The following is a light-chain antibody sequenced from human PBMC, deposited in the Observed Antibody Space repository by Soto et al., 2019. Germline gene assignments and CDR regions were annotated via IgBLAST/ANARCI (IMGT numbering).Light chain of an antibody. CDR2: KAS. J-gene: IGKJ1*01. Sequence: DIQMTQSPSTLSATEGDRVTITCRASQSISSWLAWYQQKPGKAPKLLIYKASSLESGVPSRFSGSGSGTEFTLTISSLQPDDFATYYCQQYASYSPTFGQGTKVDVK. V-gene: IGKV1-5*03. CDR1: QSISSW. CDR3: QQYASYSPT.